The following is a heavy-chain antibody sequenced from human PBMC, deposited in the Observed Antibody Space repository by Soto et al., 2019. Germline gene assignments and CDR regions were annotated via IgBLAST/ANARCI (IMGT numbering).Heavy chain of an antibody. J-gene: IGHJ6*02. CDR3: ATTIAARHYYYGMVV. CDR2: IIPIFGTA. CDR1: GGTFSSYG. V-gene: IGHV1-69*13. Sequence: GASVKVSCKASGGTFSSYGVSWVRQAPGQGLEWMGGIIPIFGTANYAQKFQGRVTITADESTSTAYMELSSLRSEDTAVYYCATTIAARHYYYGMVVWGQGTTVTVSS. D-gene: IGHD6-6*01.